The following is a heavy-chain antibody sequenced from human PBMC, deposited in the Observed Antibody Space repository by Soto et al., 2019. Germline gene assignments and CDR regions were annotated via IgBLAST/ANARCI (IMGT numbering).Heavy chain of an antibody. CDR2: IYFYNGATSST. CDR3: AWGTDAYKNDF. J-gene: IGHJ4*02. CDR1: GGSISSSSYY. D-gene: IGHD3-16*01. Sequence: PSETLSLTCTVSGGSISSSSYYWGWIRQPPGKGLEWIGFIYFYNGATSSTSYNPSLQSRVVISVDTSKNHVSLNLNSVTVADTAVYFCAWGTDAYKNDFWGLGTLVTVSS. V-gene: IGHV4-39*07.